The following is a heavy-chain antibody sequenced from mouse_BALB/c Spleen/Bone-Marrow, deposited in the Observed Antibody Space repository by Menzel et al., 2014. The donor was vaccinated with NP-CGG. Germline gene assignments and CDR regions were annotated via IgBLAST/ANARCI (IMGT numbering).Heavy chain of an antibody. V-gene: IGHV5-2*01. CDR3: ARHGDYYGSSLFAY. D-gene: IGHD1-1*01. CDR2: INSDGGST. Sequence: EVQLQQSGGGLVQPGESLKLSCESNEYEFPSHDMSWVRKTPEKRLELVAAINSDGGSTYYPDTMERRFIISRDNSKKTLYLQMSSLRSEDTALYYCARHGDYYGSSLFAYWGQGTLVTVSA. J-gene: IGHJ3*01. CDR1: EYEFPSHD.